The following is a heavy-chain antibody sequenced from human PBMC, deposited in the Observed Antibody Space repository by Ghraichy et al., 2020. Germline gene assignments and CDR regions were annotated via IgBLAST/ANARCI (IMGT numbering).Heavy chain of an antibody. CDR3: ARDLVLMTTVTYGRPGTS. J-gene: IGHJ5*02. D-gene: IGHD4-17*01. CDR2: INPNSGGT. V-gene: IGHV1-2*02. CDR1: GYTFTGYY. Sequence: ASVKVSCKASGYTFTGYYMHWVRQAPGQGLEWMGWINPNSGGTNYAQKFQGRVTMTRDTSISTAYMELSRLRSDDTAVYYCARDLVLMTTVTYGRPGTSWGQGTLVTVSS.